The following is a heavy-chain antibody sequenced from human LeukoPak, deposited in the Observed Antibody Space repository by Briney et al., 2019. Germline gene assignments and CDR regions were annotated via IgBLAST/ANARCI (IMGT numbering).Heavy chain of an antibody. CDR2: ISAYNGNT. V-gene: IGHV1-18*01. CDR3: ARLDCSSTSCFPPFDY. D-gene: IGHD2-2*01. CDR1: GYTSTSYG. J-gene: IGHJ4*02. Sequence: GASVKVSCKASGYTSTSYGISWVRQAPGQGLEWMGWISAYNGNTNYAQKLQGRVTMTTDTSTSTAYMELRSLRSDDTAVYYCARLDCSSTSCFPPFDYWGQGTLVTVSS.